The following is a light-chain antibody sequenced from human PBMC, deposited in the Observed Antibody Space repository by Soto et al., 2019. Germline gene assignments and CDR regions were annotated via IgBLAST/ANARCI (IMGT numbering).Light chain of an antibody. CDR1: SSNIGNNY. J-gene: IGLJ1*01. Sequence: QSVLTQPPSVSAAPGQKVTISCSGSSSNIGNNYVSWYQQLPGTAPKLLIYENNKRPSGIPDRFSGSKSGTSATLGITGLQTGDEAEYYCGPWDSSLSAYVFGTGTKVTVL. V-gene: IGLV1-51*02. CDR2: ENN. CDR3: GPWDSSLSAYV.